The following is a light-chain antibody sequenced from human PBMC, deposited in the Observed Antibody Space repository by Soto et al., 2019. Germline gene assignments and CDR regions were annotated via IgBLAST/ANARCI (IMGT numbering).Light chain of an antibody. CDR1: QSVLYSSNNKNY. Sequence: DIVMTQSPDSLAVSLGERATINCKSSQSVLYSSNNKNYLAWYQQKPGQPPKLLIYWASTRQSGVPDRFSGSRSETDFTLTISSLQAEDVAVYYCQQYYSTLPYTFGQGTKLEIK. V-gene: IGKV4-1*01. J-gene: IGKJ2*01. CDR3: QQYYSTLPYT. CDR2: WAS.